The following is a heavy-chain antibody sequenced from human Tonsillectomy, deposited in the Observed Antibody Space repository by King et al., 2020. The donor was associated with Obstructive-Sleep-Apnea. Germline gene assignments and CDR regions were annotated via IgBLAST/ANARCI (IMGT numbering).Heavy chain of an antibody. V-gene: IGHV4-34*01. Sequence: VQLQQWGAGLLKPSETLSLTCAVFGGSFSDYYWSWIRQPPGKGLEWIGEINHSGRTNYNPSLKGRVIISVDTSKNQFSLKLSSVTAADTAAYYCARGSGATAVNWFDPWGQGTLVTVSS. CDR2: INHSGRT. J-gene: IGHJ5*02. CDR3: ARGSGATAVNWFDP. D-gene: IGHD6-13*01. CDR1: GGSFSDYY.